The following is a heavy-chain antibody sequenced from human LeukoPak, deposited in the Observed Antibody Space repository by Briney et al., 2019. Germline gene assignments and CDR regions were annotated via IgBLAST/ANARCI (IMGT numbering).Heavy chain of an antibody. Sequence: SQTLSLTCTVSGGSISSGGYYWSWIRQPPGKGLEWIGSIYYSGSTYYNPSLKSRVTISVDTSKNQFSLKLSSVTAADTAVYYCARISITMIRMENWGQGTLVTVSS. D-gene: IGHD3-22*01. J-gene: IGHJ4*02. V-gene: IGHV4-39*07. CDR3: ARISITMIRMEN. CDR2: IYYSGST. CDR1: GGSISSGGYY.